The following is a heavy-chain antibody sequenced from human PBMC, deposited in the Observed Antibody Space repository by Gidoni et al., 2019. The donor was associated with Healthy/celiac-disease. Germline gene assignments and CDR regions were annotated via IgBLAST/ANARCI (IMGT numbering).Heavy chain of an antibody. CDR2: IRSSGSTI. V-gene: IGHV3-48*03. J-gene: IGHJ3*02. D-gene: IGHD5-18*01. CDR3: ARDSLGDTAMVTRRNAFDI. Sequence: EVQLVESGGGLVQPGGSLRLSFAASGFTFSSYEMNWVRQDPGKGLEWVSYIRSSGSTIYYADSVKGRFTISRDNAKNSLYLQMNSLRAEDTAVYYCARDSLGDTAMVTRRNAFDIWGQGTMVTVSS. CDR1: GFTFSSYE.